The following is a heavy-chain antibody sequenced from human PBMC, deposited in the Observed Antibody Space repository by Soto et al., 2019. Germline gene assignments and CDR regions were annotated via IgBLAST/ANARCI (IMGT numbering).Heavy chain of an antibody. D-gene: IGHD5-18*01. V-gene: IGHV4-31*03. CDR3: AGRDTAMVTRPNYYYYYGMDV. J-gene: IGHJ6*02. CDR2: IYYSGST. CDR1: GGSISSGRYY. Sequence: PSETLSLTFTVSGGSISSGRYYSSWIRQHPGKGLEWIGYIYYSGSTHYNPSLKSRVTISVDTSKNQFSLKLSSVTAADTAVYYCAGRDTAMVTRPNYYYYYGMDVWGQGTTVT.